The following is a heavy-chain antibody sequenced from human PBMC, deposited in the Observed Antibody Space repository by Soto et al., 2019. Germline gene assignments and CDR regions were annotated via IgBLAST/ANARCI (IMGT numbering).Heavy chain of an antibody. Sequence: EVQLVESGGGLVQPGRSPRLSCVVSGFTFDDYAMHWVRQAPGGGLEWVSGINWNSAVIGYADSVKGRFTISRDNAKNALYLQMTSLRSEDTALYYCARDPSVTAIGRADHWGQGTLVTVSS. J-gene: IGHJ4*02. V-gene: IGHV3-9*01. D-gene: IGHD5-18*01. CDR2: INWNSAVI. CDR1: GFTFDDYA. CDR3: ARDPSVTAIGRADH.